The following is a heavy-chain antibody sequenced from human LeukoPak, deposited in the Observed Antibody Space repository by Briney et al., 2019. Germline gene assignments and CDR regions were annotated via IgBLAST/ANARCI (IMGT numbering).Heavy chain of an antibody. D-gene: IGHD6-13*01. J-gene: IGHJ4*02. CDR2: ISNNGGST. CDR3: AKDIAAAKPYYFDY. CDR1: RFTLSSYS. Sequence: PGGSLRLSCAASRFTLSSYSMSWVRQPPGKGLEWVSGISNNGGSTYYADSVKGRFAISRDNSKNMLYLQMSSLRAEDTAVYYCAKDIAAAKPYYFDYWGQGSLVTASS. V-gene: IGHV3-23*01.